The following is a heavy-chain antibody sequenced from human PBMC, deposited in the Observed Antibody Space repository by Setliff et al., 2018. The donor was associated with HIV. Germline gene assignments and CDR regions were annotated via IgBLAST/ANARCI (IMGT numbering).Heavy chain of an antibody. CDR2: IYWDDDK. J-gene: IGHJ4*02. D-gene: IGHD1-1*01. V-gene: IGHV2-5*02. CDR1: GFSLSTSGVG. CDR3: AYSGRQLRGPYFDF. Sequence: SGPTLVNPTQTLTLTCTFSGFSLSTSGVGVGWIRQPPGKALEWLALIYWDDDKRYSPSLKSRLTFTKDTSKNQLVLTMTNMDPVDTATYYCAYSGRQLRGPYFDFWGQGTPVTVSS.